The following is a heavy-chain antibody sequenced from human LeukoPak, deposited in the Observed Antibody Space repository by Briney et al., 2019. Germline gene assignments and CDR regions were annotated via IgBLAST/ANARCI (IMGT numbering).Heavy chain of an antibody. CDR2: INPNGGGT. D-gene: IGHD3-22*01. V-gene: IGHV1-2*02. CDR1: GYTFTGYY. J-gene: IGHJ5*02. Sequence: ASVKVSCKASGYTFTGYYMHWVRQAPGQGLEWMGWINPNGGGTNYAQKFQGRVTMTRDTSISTAYMELSRLRSDDTAVYYCARDVIPYYYDSSGYSNWFDPWGQGTLVTVSS. CDR3: ARDVIPYYYDSSGYSNWFDP.